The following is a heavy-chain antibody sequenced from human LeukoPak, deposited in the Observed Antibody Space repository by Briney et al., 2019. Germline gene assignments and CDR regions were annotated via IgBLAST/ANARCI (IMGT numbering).Heavy chain of an antibody. V-gene: IGHV4-59*01. CDR3: ARSSRGYGANFDY. J-gene: IGHJ4*02. CDR1: GGSTSSYY. CDR2: IYYSGST. D-gene: IGHD2-2*01. Sequence: SETLYLTCTVSGGSTSSYYWSWIRQPPGKGLEWIGYIYYSGSTNYNPSLKSRVTISLDTSKNQFSLKLTSVTAADTAVYYCARSSRGYGANFDYWGQGTLVTVSS.